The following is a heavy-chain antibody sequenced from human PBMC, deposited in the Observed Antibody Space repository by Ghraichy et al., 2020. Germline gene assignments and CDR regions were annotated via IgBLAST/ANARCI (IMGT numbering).Heavy chain of an antibody. V-gene: IGHV3-7*03. J-gene: IGHJ4*02. Sequence: GESRNISCAASGFNFINYWMSWVRQSPGKGLEWVANIKQDGSEKYYVDSVKGRFTISRDNAKTSLYLQMNSLRVEDTAVYYCVFGPSYNLGWYRTPYDYWGQGTLVTVSS. D-gene: IGHD6-19*01. CDR3: VFGPSYNLGWYRTPYDY. CDR1: GFNFINYW. CDR2: IKQDGSEK.